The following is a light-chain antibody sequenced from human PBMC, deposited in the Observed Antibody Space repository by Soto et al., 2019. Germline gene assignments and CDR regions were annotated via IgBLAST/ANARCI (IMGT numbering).Light chain of an antibody. CDR3: QHYKMYSPWT. V-gene: IGKV3-15*01. J-gene: IGKJ1*01. CDR1: QSVSSY. CDR2: GAS. Sequence: IVLKQAPATLSLSTGERATLSCRVSQSVSSYLAWYQQKPGQAPRLFIFGASTRATGIPVRFSGSGSGTEFTLPISSLQPDDFATYYCQHYKMYSPWTFGQGTKVDIK.